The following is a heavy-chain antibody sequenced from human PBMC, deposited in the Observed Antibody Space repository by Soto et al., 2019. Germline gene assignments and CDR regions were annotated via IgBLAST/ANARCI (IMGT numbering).Heavy chain of an antibody. D-gene: IGHD4-17*01. CDR3: ASGLRPNPVDI. V-gene: IGHV4-59*01. CDR1: GASISDYY. J-gene: IGHJ3*02. Sequence: SETLSLTCAVSGASISDYYWSWIRQPPGKGLEWIGYIYYSGSTKYNPSLKSRVTISEDTSKNQVSLKLRSVTAADTAVYYCASGLRPNPVDIWGQGTMVTV. CDR2: IYYSGST.